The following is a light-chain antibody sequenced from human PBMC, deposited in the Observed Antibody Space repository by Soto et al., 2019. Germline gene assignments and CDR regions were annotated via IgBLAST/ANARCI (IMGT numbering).Light chain of an antibody. J-gene: IGLJ2*01. Sequence: QSALTQPAFVSGSPGQSITISCTGTASDIGNYNWVSWYQQHPGKAPKLLIYEVTRRPSGVSNRFSGSKSGNAASLTISGLQAEDEAHYYCAAWDVSLNGVVFGGGTKLTVL. CDR1: ASDIGNYNW. CDR3: AAWDVSLNGVV. CDR2: EVT. V-gene: IGLV2-14*01.